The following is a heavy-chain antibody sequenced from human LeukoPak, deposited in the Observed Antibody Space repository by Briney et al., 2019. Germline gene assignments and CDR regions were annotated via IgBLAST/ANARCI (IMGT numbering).Heavy chain of an antibody. Sequence: SETLSLTCAVHGGSFSGYYWSWIRQPPGKGLEWIGEINHSGSTNYNPSLKSRVTISVDTSKNQFSLKLSSVTAADTAVYYCARDSDLAVAGAIDYWGQGTLVTVSS. CDR3: ARDSDLAVAGAIDY. D-gene: IGHD6-19*01. V-gene: IGHV4-34*01. J-gene: IGHJ4*02. CDR1: GGSFSGYY. CDR2: INHSGST.